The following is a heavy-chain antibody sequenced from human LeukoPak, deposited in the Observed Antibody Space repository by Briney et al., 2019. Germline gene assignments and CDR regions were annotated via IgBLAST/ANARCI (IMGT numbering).Heavy chain of an antibody. CDR1: GGSISSYY. V-gene: IGHV4-59*08. Sequence: PSATLSLTCTVAGGSISSYYWSWIRQPPGKGLEWIGYIYYSGSTNYNPSLKSRVTISVDTSKNQFSLKLSSVTAAATAVVYFACSRGWLSYFDYGGQGPLVTVSS. CDR2: IYYSGST. D-gene: IGHD3-22*01. J-gene: IGHJ4*02. CDR3: ACSRGWLSYFDY.